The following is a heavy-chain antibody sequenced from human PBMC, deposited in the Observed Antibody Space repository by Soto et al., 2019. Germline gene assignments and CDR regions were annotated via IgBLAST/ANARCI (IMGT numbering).Heavy chain of an antibody. J-gene: IGHJ4*02. CDR1: GVTFSSYG. Sequence: GGSLRLSCAASGVTFSSYGMHWVRQAPGKGLEWVAVIWYDGSKKYYVDSVKGRFTISRDNSKNTLYLQMNSLRAEDTAVYYCARDGYCSGGSCYSVPVFDYWGQGTLVTVSS. CDR2: IWYDGSKK. D-gene: IGHD2-15*01. V-gene: IGHV3-33*01. CDR3: ARDGYCSGGSCYSVPVFDY.